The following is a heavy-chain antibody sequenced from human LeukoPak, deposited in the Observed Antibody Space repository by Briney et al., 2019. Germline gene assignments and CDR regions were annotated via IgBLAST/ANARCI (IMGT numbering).Heavy chain of an antibody. CDR3: ARAMGYSSSWYPLDY. J-gene: IGHJ4*02. D-gene: IGHD6-13*01. CDR2: IIPIFGTA. Sequence: SVKVSCKASGGSFSSYGISWVRQAPGQGLEWMGGIIPIFGTAKYAQKFQGRVTIIADESTSTAYMELSSLRSEDTAVYYCARAMGYSSSWYPLDYWGQGTLVTVSS. V-gene: IGHV1-69*01. CDR1: GGSFSSYG.